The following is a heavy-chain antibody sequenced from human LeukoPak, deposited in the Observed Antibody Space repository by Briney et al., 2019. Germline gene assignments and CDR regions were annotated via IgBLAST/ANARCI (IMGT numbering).Heavy chain of an antibody. Sequence: GGSLRLSCAASGFTFSDYYMSWIRQAPGKGLEWVSYISSSSSYTNYADSVKGRFTISRDNAKNSLYLHMNSLRAEDTAVYYCAIPYDSSGYYSDAFDIWGQGTMVTVSS. J-gene: IGHJ3*02. CDR1: GFTFSDYY. V-gene: IGHV3-11*03. CDR3: AIPYDSSGYYSDAFDI. CDR2: ISSSSSYT. D-gene: IGHD3-22*01.